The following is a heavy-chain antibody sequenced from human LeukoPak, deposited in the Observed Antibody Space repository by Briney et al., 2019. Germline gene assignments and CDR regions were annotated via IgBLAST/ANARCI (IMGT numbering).Heavy chain of an antibody. V-gene: IGHV4-59*08. CDR3: ARLRYSYGGYYFDC. Sequence: SETLSLTCTVSGGSISSYCWNWIRQPPGRGLEWIGYFYYSGSTNYNPSLKSRVTISVDSSKNQFSLKLSSVTAADTAVYYCARLRYSYGGYYFDCWGQGTLVTVSS. CDR1: GGSISSYC. J-gene: IGHJ4*02. D-gene: IGHD5-18*01. CDR2: FYYSGST.